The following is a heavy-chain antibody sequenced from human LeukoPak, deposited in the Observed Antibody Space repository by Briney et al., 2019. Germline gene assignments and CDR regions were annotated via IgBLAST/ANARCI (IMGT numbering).Heavy chain of an antibody. CDR1: GFTFSSYW. D-gene: IGHD4-17*01. Sequence: GGSLRLSCAASGFTFSSYWMNWARQAPGKGLEWVANINTDGSKKSYVDSVRGRFTISRDNAKNSLYLQMDSLRAEDTALYYCASQSYGLFHYWGQGNLVTVSS. CDR2: INTDGSKK. V-gene: IGHV3-7*03. CDR3: ASQSYGLFHY. J-gene: IGHJ4*02.